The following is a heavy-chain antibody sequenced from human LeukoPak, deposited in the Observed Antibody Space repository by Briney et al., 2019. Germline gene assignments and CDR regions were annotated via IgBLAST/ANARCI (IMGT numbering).Heavy chain of an antibody. V-gene: IGHV3-23*01. CDR1: GFTFSSYA. CDR2: ISGSGGST. J-gene: IGHJ3*02. Sequence: GGSLRLSCAASGFTFSSYAMSWVRQAPGKGLEWVSAISGSGGSTYYADSVKGRFTISRDNSKNTLYLQMNSLRAEDTAVYYCARDQGYYYDSSGYFGGPRAFDIWGQGTMVTVSS. D-gene: IGHD3-22*01. CDR3: ARDQGYYYDSSGYFGGPRAFDI.